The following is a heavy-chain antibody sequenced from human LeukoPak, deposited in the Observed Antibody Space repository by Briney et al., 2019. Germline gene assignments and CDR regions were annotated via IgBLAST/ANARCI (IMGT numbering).Heavy chain of an antibody. D-gene: IGHD1-1*01. CDR2: ISGSGDST. V-gene: IGHV3-23*01. J-gene: IGHJ4*02. CDR3: TKDFTDNWNSDY. Sequence: GGSLRLSCAASGFTFSSYAMSWVRQAPGEGLEWVSSISGSGDSTYYADSVKGRFTLSRDNSKSTLYLQMNSLRAEDTAVYYCTKDFTDNWNSDYWGQGTLVTVSS. CDR1: GFTFSSYA.